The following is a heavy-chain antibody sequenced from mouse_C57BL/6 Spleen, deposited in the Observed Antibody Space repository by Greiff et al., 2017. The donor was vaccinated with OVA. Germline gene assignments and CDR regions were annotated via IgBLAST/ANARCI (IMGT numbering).Heavy chain of an antibody. V-gene: IGHV3-6*01. CDR3: ASVWGYGGFAY. D-gene: IGHD3-1*01. CDR2: ISYDGSN. J-gene: IGHJ3*01. Sequence: DVKLVESGPGLVKPSQSLSLTCSVTGYSITSGYYWNWIRQFPGNKLEWMGYISYDGSNNYNPSLKNRISITRDTSKNQFFLKLNSVTTEDTATYYCASVWGYGGFAYWGQGTLVTVSA. CDR1: GYSITSGYY.